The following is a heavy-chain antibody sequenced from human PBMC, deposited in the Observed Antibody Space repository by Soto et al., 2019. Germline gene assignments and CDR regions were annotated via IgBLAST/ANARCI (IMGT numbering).Heavy chain of an antibody. D-gene: IGHD3-10*01. J-gene: IGHJ3*02. CDR3: ARDRPGDEGDAFDI. CDR1: GLTVSSNY. V-gene: IGHV3-53*01. CDR2: LYSGGST. Sequence: GGSLRLSCAASGLTVSSNYMNWVRQAPGKGLEWVSVLYSGGSTHYAGSVKGRFIISRDNSKNTLYLQMNSLRAEDTAVYYCARDRPGDEGDAFDIWGHGTMVTVSS.